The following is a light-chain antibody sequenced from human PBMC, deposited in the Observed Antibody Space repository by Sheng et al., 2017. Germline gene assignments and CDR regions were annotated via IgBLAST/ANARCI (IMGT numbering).Light chain of an antibody. J-gene: IGLJ1*01. Sequence: VLTQPPSVSVSPGQTATITCSGDKLGDKYACWYQQKPGQSPVLVIYQDNKRSSGIPERFSGSTSGNTATLTIRETQPMDEADYYCQAWDSSTFVFGPGTKVTVL. CDR2: QDN. CDR1: KLGDKY. CDR3: QAWDSSTFV. V-gene: IGLV3-1*01.